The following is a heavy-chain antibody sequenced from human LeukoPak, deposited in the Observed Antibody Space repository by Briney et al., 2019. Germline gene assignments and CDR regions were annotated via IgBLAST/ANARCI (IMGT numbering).Heavy chain of an antibody. CDR3: AKGTTRVSSPSAFDI. Sequence: GGSLRLSCAASGFTFSSYAMSWVHQAPGKGLEWVSTISGNGGSTYYADSVKGRFTIPRDNSKNTLYLQMNSLRAEDTAVYYCAKGTTRVSSPSAFDIWGQGTMVTVSS. J-gene: IGHJ3*02. CDR2: ISGNGGST. D-gene: IGHD3-10*01. CDR1: GFTFSSYA. V-gene: IGHV3-23*01.